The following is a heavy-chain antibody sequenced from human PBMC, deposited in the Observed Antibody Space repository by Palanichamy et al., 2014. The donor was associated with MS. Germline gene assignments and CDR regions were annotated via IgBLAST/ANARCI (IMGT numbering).Heavy chain of an antibody. CDR2: IYYSGST. CDR1: GGSISSSSYH. CDR3: AREYSSSPDY. D-gene: IGHD6-6*01. J-gene: IGHJ4*02. V-gene: IGHV4-39*02. Sequence: QLQLQESGPGLVKPSETLSLICTVSGGSISSSSYHRGWIRQPPGKGLEWIGSIYYSGSTYYNPSLKSRVTISVDTSKNQFFLKVSSVTAADTAVYYCAREYSSSPDYWGQGTLVTVSS.